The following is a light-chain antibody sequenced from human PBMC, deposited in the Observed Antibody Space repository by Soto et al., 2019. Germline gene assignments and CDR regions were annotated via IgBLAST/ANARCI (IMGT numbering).Light chain of an antibody. Sequence: DIQMTQSPSSLSASVGDRVTITCRASQSINTYLNWYHQKPGEAPKVVIHGASSLQTGVPSRFSGSGSGTEFTLTINSLQPEDVATYYGQQSYSIPDFGQGTRVEVK. V-gene: IGKV1-39*01. CDR1: QSINTY. CDR3: QQSYSIPD. J-gene: IGKJ1*01. CDR2: GAS.